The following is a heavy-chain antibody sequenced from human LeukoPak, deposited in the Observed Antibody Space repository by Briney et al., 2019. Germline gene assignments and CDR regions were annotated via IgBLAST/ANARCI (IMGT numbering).Heavy chain of an antibody. V-gene: IGHV4-59*01. J-gene: IGHJ3*02. CDR2: IYYSGST. Sequence: SETPSLTCTVSGGSISSYYWSWIRQPPGKGLEWIGYIYYSGSTNYNPSLKSRVTISVDTSKNQFSLKLSSVTAADTAVYYCARDGVSSSPGAFDIWGQGTMVTVSS. CDR1: GGSISSYY. CDR3: ARDGVSSSPGAFDI. D-gene: IGHD6-13*01.